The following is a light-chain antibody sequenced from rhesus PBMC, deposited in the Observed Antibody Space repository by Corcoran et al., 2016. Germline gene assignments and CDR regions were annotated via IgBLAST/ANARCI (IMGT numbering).Light chain of an antibody. V-gene: IGKV3-10*01. CDR3: YQRSSGWT. Sequence: QVILTQSPATLSLSPGERATLSCRASQSVSSYLAWYQPKPGQAPRLLIYGASSRATGIPDRFSGSGSGTDCTLTISSLEPEDVGVYRCYQRSSGWTFGQGTKVEIK. CDR1: QSVSSY. J-gene: IGKJ1*01. CDR2: GAS.